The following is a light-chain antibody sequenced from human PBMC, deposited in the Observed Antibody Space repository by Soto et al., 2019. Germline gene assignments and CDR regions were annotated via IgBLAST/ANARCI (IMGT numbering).Light chain of an antibody. J-gene: IGLJ1*01. CDR3: ASYTSSRPYV. Sequence: QSALTQPASVSGSPGQSITISCIGTSSDVGGYFYVSWYQQHPVKAPKLIIYEVSNRPSEVSNRFSGSKSGNTASLTISGLQAEDEADYYCASYTSSRPYVFGTGTKVTVL. CDR2: EVS. CDR1: SSDVGGYFY. V-gene: IGLV2-14*01.